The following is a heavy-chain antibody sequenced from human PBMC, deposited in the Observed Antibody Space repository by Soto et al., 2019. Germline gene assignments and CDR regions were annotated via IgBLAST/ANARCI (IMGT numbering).Heavy chain of an antibody. D-gene: IGHD3-22*01. CDR1: GFTFSSYS. Sequence: RLSWADSGFTFSSYSMNWVRQAPGKGLEWVSSISSSSSYIYYADSVKGRFTISRDNAKNSLYLQMNSLRAEDTAVYYCARDKVEDYYDSSGYSHFDYWGQGTLVTVSS. CDR3: ARDKVEDYYDSSGYSHFDY. V-gene: IGHV3-21*01. J-gene: IGHJ4*02. CDR2: ISSSSSYI.